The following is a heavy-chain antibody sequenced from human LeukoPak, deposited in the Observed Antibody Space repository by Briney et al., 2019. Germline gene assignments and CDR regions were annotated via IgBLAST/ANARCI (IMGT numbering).Heavy chain of an antibody. J-gene: IGHJ4*02. CDR2: INTDGGGT. V-gene: IGHV3-74*01. D-gene: IGHD2-15*01. Sequence: GESLKISCAASGFTFSSYWMHWVRQAPGKGLVWVSRINTDGGGTTYADSVKGRFTISRDNAKNTLYRQMDSLRAEDTAVYYCARALVAPYYFDYWGRGALVTVSS. CDR3: ARALVAPYYFDY. CDR1: GFTFSSYW.